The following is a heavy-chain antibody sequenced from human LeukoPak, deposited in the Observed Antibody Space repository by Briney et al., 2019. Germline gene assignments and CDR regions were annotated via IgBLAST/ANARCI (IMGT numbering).Heavy chain of an antibody. CDR1: GYSISNGYY. V-gene: IGHV4-38-2*02. J-gene: IGHJ4*02. CDR2: IYHSGST. CDR3: ARDHSGPIDY. Sequence: SETLSLTCAVSGYSISNGYYWGWIRQPPGKGLEWIGSIYHSGSTYYNPSLKSRVTISVDTSKNQFSLKLSSVTAADTAVYYCARDHSGPIDYWGQGTLVTVSS. D-gene: IGHD6-19*01.